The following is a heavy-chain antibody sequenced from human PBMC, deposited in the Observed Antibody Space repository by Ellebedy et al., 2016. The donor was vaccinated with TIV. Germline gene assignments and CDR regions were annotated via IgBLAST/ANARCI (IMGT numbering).Heavy chain of an antibody. Sequence: GESLKISXMGSGYIFSSYWIGWVRQMPGKGLELMGIIYPGDFDVTYSPSFQGQVTMSVDKSIGAAYLQWDSLKASDSAMYYCARQGCGRTSCHTIDSWGQGTLVTVSS. D-gene: IGHD2-2*02. CDR3: ARQGCGRTSCHTIDS. J-gene: IGHJ4*02. CDR2: IYPGDFDV. CDR1: GYIFSSYW. V-gene: IGHV5-51*01.